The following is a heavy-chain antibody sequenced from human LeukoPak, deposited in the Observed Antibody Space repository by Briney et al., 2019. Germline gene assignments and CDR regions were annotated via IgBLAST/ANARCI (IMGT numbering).Heavy chain of an antibody. D-gene: IGHD3-22*01. CDR1: GFTVSSNY. CDR3: ARGNYYGSSGYYLDY. J-gene: IGHJ4*02. CDR2: IYSGGST. V-gene: IGHV3-53*01. Sequence: GGSLRLSCAASGFTVSSNYMSWVRQAPGKGLEWVSVIYSGGSTYYADSVKGLFTISRDNSKNTLYLQMNSLRAEDTAVFYCARGNYYGSSGYYLDYWGQGTLVTVSS.